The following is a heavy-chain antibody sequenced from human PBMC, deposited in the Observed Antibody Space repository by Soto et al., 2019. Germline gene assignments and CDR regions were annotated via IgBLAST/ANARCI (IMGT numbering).Heavy chain of an antibody. CDR3: ARALGSWGAYYFDH. CDR1: GFSLDTWGVG. Sequence: QITLKESGPTLVRPTQTLTLTCTVSGFSLDTWGVGVGWIRQPPGKAPEWLALIYWDNDKRYSPSLKNRLTITKDTSKNPVVLTVTTMDPVDTVTYYGARALGSWGAYYFDHWGQGTLVTVSS. V-gene: IGHV2-5*02. J-gene: IGHJ4*02. CDR2: IYWDNDK. D-gene: IGHD3-16*01.